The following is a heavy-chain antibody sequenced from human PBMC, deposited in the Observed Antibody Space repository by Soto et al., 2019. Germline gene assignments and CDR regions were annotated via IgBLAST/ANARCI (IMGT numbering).Heavy chain of an antibody. D-gene: IGHD6-6*01. Sequence: QVQLVQSGAEVKKPGSSVKVSCKASGGAFTSYAISWVRQAPGQGLEWMGGIIPIFGTANYPQKFQGRVTITADESTSTAYMELSSLRSEDTAVYYCARPPKYSTSSNFDFWGQGTLVTVSS. CDR1: GGAFTSYA. V-gene: IGHV1-69*01. CDR2: IIPIFGTA. CDR3: ARPPKYSTSSNFDF. J-gene: IGHJ4*02.